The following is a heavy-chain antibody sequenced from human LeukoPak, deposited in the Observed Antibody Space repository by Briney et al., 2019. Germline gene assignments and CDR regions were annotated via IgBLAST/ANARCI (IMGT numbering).Heavy chain of an antibody. V-gene: IGHV4-39*01. CDR2: IYYSGTT. CDR3: ARLIYFYYSMDV. Sequence: SETLSLTCTVSGGSISSGSYHWGWIRQPPGKGLEWIGSIYYSGTTYYNPSLKSRVTISVDTSKNQFSLKLSSVTAADTALYYCARLIYFYYSMDVWGKGTTVTVSS. J-gene: IGHJ6*03. CDR1: GGSISSGSYH.